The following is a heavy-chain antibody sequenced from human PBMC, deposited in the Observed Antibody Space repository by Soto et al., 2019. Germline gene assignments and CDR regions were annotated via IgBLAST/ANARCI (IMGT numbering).Heavy chain of an antibody. CDR2: ISSSSSTI. Sequence: EVQLVESGGGLVQPGGSLRLSCAASGFTFSSYSMNWVRQAPGKGLEWVSYISSSSSTIYYADSVKGRFTISRDNAKNSLYLQMNSLRDEDTAVYYCARDPPPVWTGTTWVVESWFDPWGQGTLVTVSS. V-gene: IGHV3-48*02. D-gene: IGHD1-7*01. CDR1: GFTFSSYS. J-gene: IGHJ5*02. CDR3: ARDPPPVWTGTTWVVESWFDP.